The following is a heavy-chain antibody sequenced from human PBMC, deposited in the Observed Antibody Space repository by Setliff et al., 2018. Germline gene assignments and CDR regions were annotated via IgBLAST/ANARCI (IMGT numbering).Heavy chain of an antibody. J-gene: IGHJ6*03. D-gene: IGHD3-3*01. Sequence: SETLSLTCAVSGVSINSLNWWTWVRQSPGKGLEWIGYIYHDGPSVHYNPSLKSRVTMSIDASKRQFSLKLTSVTAADTAVYYCARMSGFLYMDVWGKGTTVTVSS. V-gene: IGHV4-4*02. CDR2: IYHDGPSV. CDR3: ARMSGFLYMDV. CDR1: GVSINSLNW.